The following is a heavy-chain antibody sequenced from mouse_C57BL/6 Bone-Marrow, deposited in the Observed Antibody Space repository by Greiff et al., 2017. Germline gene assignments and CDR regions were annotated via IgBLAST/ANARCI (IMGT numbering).Heavy chain of an antibody. Sequence: EVKLMESGPELVKPGASVKISCKASGYSFTGYYMNWVKQSPEKSLEWIGEINPSTGGTTYNQKFKAKATLTVDKSSSTAYMQLKSLTSEDSAVYYCARDYDYDGGYWGQGTTLTVSS. J-gene: IGHJ2*01. CDR1: GYSFTGYY. CDR3: ARDYDYDGGY. D-gene: IGHD2-4*01. CDR2: INPSTGGT. V-gene: IGHV1-42*01.